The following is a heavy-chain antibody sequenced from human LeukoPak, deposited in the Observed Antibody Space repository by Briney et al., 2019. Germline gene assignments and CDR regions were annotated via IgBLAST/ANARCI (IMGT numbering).Heavy chain of an antibody. V-gene: IGHV3-74*01. Sequence: PGRSLRLSCAASGFTFRNYWIDWVRQAPGKGLVWMSRIDNDGSDRIYADSVKGRFTISRDNAKNTLYLQMNSLRAEDTAVYYCARGGYHHGFDIWGQRTMVTVSS. CDR3: ARGGYHHGFDI. CDR2: IDNDGSDR. D-gene: IGHD5-18*01. J-gene: IGHJ3*02. CDR1: GFTFRNYW.